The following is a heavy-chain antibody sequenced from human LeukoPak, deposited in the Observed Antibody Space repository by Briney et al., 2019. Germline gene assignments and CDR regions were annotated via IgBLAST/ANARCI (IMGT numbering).Heavy chain of an antibody. CDR3: ARAWGSSGWSYLDY. Sequence: SETLSLTCTVSGGSISSGGYYWSWIRQHPGKGLEWIGYIYYSGSTYYNPSLKSRVTISVDTSKNQFSLKLSSVTAADTAVYYCARAWGSSGWSYLDYWGQGTLVTVTS. CDR2: IYYSGST. V-gene: IGHV4-31*03. D-gene: IGHD6-19*01. CDR1: GGSISSGGYY. J-gene: IGHJ4*02.